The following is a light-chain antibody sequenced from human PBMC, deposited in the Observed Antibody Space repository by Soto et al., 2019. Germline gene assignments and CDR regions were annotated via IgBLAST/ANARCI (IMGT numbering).Light chain of an antibody. J-gene: IGKJ5*01. CDR1: QSVIYGTENENN. V-gene: IGKV4-1*01. CDR2: WAS. Sequence: SLAVSLGERATINCKSSQSVIYGTENENNLAWYQQKPGQPPKLLIYWASTRESGVPDRFSGSGSGTDFTLTISSLEPEDFAVYYCQQRSNWPPITFGQGTRLEIK. CDR3: QQRSNWPPIT.